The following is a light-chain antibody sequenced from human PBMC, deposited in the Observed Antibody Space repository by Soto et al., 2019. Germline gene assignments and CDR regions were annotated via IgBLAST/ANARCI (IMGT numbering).Light chain of an antibody. CDR1: QSVTSSH. CDR3: LLYFSPDRYT. Sequence: EIVLTQTPGTLSLSPGERATLSCRASQSVTSSHLAWYQQKPGQAHTLLIYGASTKATGIPERFSGSGSDTNFSLTIRRLDHQDFAMYYCLLYFSPDRYTFGPGTKVQIK. CDR2: GAS. J-gene: IGKJ2*01. V-gene: IGKV3-20*01.